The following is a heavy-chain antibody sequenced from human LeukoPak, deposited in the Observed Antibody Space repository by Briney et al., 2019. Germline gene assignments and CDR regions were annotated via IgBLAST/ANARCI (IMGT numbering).Heavy chain of an antibody. CDR3: ARHIIYSKKPAFDH. D-gene: IGHD4-11*01. J-gene: IGHJ4*02. CDR1: TGSIISYY. CDR2: IDYSGST. V-gene: IGHV4-59*01. Sequence: SETLSLTCTVSTGSIISYYWSWIRQPPGKGLEWIGYIDYSGSTNYNPSLTSRVTISVDTSKNQFSLQRGSVTAADTAVYYCARHIIYSKKPAFDHWGQGTLVTVSS.